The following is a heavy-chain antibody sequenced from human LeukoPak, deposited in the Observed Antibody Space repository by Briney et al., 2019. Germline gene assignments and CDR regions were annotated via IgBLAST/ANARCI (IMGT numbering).Heavy chain of an antibody. J-gene: IGHJ5*02. CDR1: GYTSTSYY. D-gene: IGHD3-10*01. Sequence: GASVKVSCKASGYTSTSYYMHWVRQAPGQGLEWMGIINPSGGSTSYAQKFQGRVTMTRDTSTSTVYMELSSLRSEDTAVYYCARVRRSMQLDPWGQGTLVTVSS. CDR2: INPSGGST. CDR3: ARVRRSMQLDP. V-gene: IGHV1-46*01.